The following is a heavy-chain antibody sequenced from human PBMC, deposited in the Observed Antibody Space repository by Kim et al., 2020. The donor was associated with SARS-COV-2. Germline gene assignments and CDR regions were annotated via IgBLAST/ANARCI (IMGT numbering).Heavy chain of an antibody. V-gene: IGHV4-39*01. CDR2: IYYSGST. CDR3: ARQSVSPGLGVRGPADY. Sequence: SETLSLTCTVSGGSISSSSYYWGWIRQPPGKGLEWIGSIYYSGSTYYNPSLKSRVTISVDTSKNQFSLKLSSVTAADTAVYYCARQSVSPGLGVRGPADYWGQGTLVTVSS. D-gene: IGHD3-10*01. CDR1: GGSISSSSYY. J-gene: IGHJ4*02.